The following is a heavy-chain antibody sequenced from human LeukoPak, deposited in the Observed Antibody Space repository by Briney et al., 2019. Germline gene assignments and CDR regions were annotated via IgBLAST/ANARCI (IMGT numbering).Heavy chain of an antibody. CDR2: IYSGGST. Sequence: GGSLRLSCAAPGFTVSSNYMSWVRQAPGKGLEWVSIIYSGGSTFYADSVKGRFTISRDNSKNTLYLQMNSLRAEDTAVYYCARDNSVRDEAWWFNPWGQGTLVTVSS. J-gene: IGHJ5*02. D-gene: IGHD5-24*01. CDR1: GFTVSSNY. V-gene: IGHV3-53*01. CDR3: ARDNSVRDEAWWFNP.